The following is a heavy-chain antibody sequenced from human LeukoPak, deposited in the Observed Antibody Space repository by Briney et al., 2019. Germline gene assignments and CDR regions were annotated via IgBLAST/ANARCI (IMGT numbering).Heavy chain of an antibody. D-gene: IGHD6-25*01. CDR3: ARGGRR. V-gene: IGHV3-21*01. J-gene: IGHJ4*02. CDR2: ISSSSSSI. CDR1: XXXFSXYS. Sequence: GGXXXLSCXXSXXXFSXYSXXWVRQALGKGLEWVSSISSSSSSIYYADSVKGRFTISRDNAENSLYLQMNSLRVEDTAVYYCARGGRRWGQGTLVTVSS.